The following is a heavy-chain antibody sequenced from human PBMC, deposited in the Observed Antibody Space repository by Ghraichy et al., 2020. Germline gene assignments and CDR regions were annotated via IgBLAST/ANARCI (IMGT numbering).Heavy chain of an antibody. CDR2: INPSGGST. D-gene: IGHD1-26*01. J-gene: IGHJ3*02. Sequence: ASVKVSCKASGYTFTSYYMHWVRQAPGQGLEWMGIINPSGGSTSYAQKFQGRVTMTRDTSTSTVYMELSSLRSEDTAVYYCAGPRGVGATQESNGAFDIWGQGTMVTVSS. CDR1: GYTFTSYY. V-gene: IGHV1-46*01. CDR3: AGPRGVGATQESNGAFDI.